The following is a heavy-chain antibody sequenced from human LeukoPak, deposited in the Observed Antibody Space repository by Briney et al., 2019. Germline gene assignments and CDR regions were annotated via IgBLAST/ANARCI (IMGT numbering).Heavy chain of an antibody. J-gene: IGHJ4*02. CDR3: ARSSVYGDYIFDY. CDR1: GYTFTGYY. CDR2: INPNSGGT. Sequence: GASVKVSCKASGYTFTGYYMHWVRQAPGQGLEWMGWINPNSGGTNYAQKFQGRVAMTRDTSISTAYMELSRLRSDDTAVYYCARSSVYGDYIFDYWGQGTLVTVSS. V-gene: IGHV1-2*02. D-gene: IGHD4-17*01.